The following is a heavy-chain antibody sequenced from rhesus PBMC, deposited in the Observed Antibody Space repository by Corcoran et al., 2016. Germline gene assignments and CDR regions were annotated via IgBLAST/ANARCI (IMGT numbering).Heavy chain of an antibody. Sequence: GPWGDAGGGLAKLGGSWRLTGAATGVAFRVYSWAWVVRAPGKGLDWVSRISNVGGSTWYADSVQGRFTISRENAKNTLYFQMNSLRAEDTAVYYCARNRDYWGQGVLVTVSS. D-gene: IGHD3-9*01. CDR1: GVAFRVYS. V-gene: IGHV3-178*01. CDR2: ISNVGGST. J-gene: IGHJ4*01. CDR3: ARNRDY.